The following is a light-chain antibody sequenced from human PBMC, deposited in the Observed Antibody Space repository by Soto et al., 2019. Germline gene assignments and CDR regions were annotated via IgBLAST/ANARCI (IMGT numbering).Light chain of an antibody. CDR1: SSNIGSHT. CDR3: AAWDDSLNGVI. J-gene: IGLJ2*01. CDR2: SNN. V-gene: IGLV1-44*01. Sequence: QSVLTQPPSASGTPGQRITISCSGSSSNIGSHTVNWHQQVPGTAPKLLIYSNNERPSGVPDRFSGSKSGTSASLAISGLQSGYEADYYCAAWDDSLNGVIFVGGTKLTVL.